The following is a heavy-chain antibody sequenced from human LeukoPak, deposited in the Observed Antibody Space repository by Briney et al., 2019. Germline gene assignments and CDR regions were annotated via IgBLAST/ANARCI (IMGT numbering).Heavy chain of an antibody. D-gene: IGHD6-13*01. CDR2: IIPIFGTA. CDR3: ASLVSAAGTFNY. CDR1: GGTFSSYA. Sequence: SVKVSCKASGGTFSSYAISWVRQAPGQGLEWMGGIIPIFGTANYAQKFQGRVTITADESTSTAYMELSSLRSEDTAVYYCASLVSAAGTFNYWGQGTLVTVSS. J-gene: IGHJ4*02. V-gene: IGHV1-69*01.